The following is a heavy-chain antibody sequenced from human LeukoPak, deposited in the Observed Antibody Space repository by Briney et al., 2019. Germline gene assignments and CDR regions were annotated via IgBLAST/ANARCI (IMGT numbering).Heavy chain of an antibody. CDR3: ARESGRLRDAFDI. D-gene: IGHD2-15*01. Sequence: GGSLRLSCAASGFTFNSYVMNWVRQAPGKGLEWVSSISSRSSSISYAGAVRGRFTISRHNSKNTLYLQMNSLRTEDTAVYYCARESGRLRDAFDIWGQGTMVTVSS. J-gene: IGHJ3*02. V-gene: IGHV3-21*04. CDR1: GFTFNSYV. CDR2: ISSRSSSI.